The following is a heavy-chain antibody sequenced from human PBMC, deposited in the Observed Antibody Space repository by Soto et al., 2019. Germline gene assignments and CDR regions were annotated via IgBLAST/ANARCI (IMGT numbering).Heavy chain of an antibody. CDR2: ISYDGSNK. CDR3: ARITMIVVVHHPPDY. Sequence: GGSLRLSCAASGFTFSSYAMHWVRQAPGKGLEWVAVISYDGSNKYYADSVKGRFTISRDNSKNTLYLQMNSLRAEDTAVYYCARITMIVVVHHPPDYWGQGTLVTVSS. J-gene: IGHJ4*02. D-gene: IGHD3-22*01. V-gene: IGHV3-30-3*01. CDR1: GFTFSSYA.